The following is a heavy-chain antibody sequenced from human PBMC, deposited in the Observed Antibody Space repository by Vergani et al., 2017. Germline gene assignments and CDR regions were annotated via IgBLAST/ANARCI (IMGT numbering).Heavy chain of an antibody. CDR2: IFYSGCT. CDR3: ARFKWHDIDY. Sequence: QVQLQESGPGLVKPSQTLSLTCTVSGDSMNSDDFYWSWFRQPPGKGLEWIWNIFYSGCTYYNPPLKSRLTLSVALSNNLFSLKLNSVTAADSAVYYCARFKWHDIDYWGQGTLVTVSS. CDR1: GDSMNSDDFY. D-gene: IGHD1-20*01. V-gene: IGHV4-30-4*01. J-gene: IGHJ4*02.